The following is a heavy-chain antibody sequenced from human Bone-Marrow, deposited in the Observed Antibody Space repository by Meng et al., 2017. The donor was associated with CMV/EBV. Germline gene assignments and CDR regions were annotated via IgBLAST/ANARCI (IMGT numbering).Heavy chain of an antibody. D-gene: IGHD2/OR15-2a*01. J-gene: IGHJ4*02. Sequence: GESLKISCGGSGFTFSDAWMSWVRQAPGKGLEWVGRIKSKTDGGTTDYAAPVKGRFTISRDDSKNTLYLQMNSLKTEDTAVYYCTTGIRAGNWGQGTLVTVSS. CDR3: TTGIRAGN. CDR1: GFTFSDAW. CDR2: IKSKTDGGTT. V-gene: IGHV3-15*01.